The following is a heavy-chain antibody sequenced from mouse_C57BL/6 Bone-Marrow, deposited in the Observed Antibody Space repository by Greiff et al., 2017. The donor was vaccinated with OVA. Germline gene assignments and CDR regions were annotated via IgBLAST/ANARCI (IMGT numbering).Heavy chain of an antibody. D-gene: IGHD1-1*01. Sequence: VQLQQPGAELVMPGASVKLSCKASGYSFTGYYMNWVKQSPEKSLEWIGEINPSTGGTTYNQKFKAKATLTVDKSSSTAYMQLKSLTSEDSAVYYWARKGPYGSRFAYWGQGTLVTVSA. CDR3: ARKGPYGSRFAY. J-gene: IGHJ3*01. CDR2: INPSTGGT. CDR1: GYSFTGYY. V-gene: IGHV1-42*01.